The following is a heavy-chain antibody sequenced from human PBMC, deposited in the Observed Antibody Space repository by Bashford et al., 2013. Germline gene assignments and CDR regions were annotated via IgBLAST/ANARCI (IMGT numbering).Heavy chain of an antibody. Sequence: ASVKVSCKASGYPFIGYYMHWVRQAPGQGLEWMGWINPNSGDTKYAQKFQGRVTMTRDTSINTAYMDLSRLRSDDSALYYCARDLGTAVTTWGFDYWGQGTLVTVSS. CDR3: ARDLGTAVTTWGFDY. D-gene: IGHD4-17*01. CDR2: INPNSGDT. V-gene: IGHV1-2*02. J-gene: IGHJ4*02. CDR1: GYPFIGYY.